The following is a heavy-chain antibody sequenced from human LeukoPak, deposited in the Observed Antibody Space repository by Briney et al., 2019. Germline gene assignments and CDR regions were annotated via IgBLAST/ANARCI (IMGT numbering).Heavy chain of an antibody. CDR1: GGSISSYY. Sequence: PSETLSLTCTVSGGSISSYYWSWIRQPPGKGLEWIGYIYYSGSTNYNPSLKSRVTISVDTSKNQFSLKLSSVTAADTAVYYCARRYSGSWYSYFDYWGQGTLVTVSS. D-gene: IGHD6-13*01. V-gene: IGHV4-59*08. J-gene: IGHJ4*02. CDR2: IYYSGST. CDR3: ARRYSGSWYSYFDY.